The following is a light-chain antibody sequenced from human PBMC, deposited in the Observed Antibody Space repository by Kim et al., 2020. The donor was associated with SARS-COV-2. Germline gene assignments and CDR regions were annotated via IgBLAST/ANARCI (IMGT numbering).Light chain of an antibody. CDR3: QVWDGTTYV. Sequence: SLALGQTARITCAGDNIGSKNVHWYQQKPGQAPVVVIYRDNDRPSGIPERFSGSNSGNTATLTISRAQAGDEADYYCQVWDGTTYVFGTGTKVTVL. CDR2: RDN. J-gene: IGLJ1*01. CDR1: NIGSKN. V-gene: IGLV3-9*01.